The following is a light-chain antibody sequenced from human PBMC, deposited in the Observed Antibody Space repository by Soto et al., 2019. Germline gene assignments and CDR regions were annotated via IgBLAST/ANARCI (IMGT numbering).Light chain of an antibody. CDR2: GNT. Sequence: QSVLTQPPSVSGAPGQRVTISCTGSSSNIGAGYDVHWYQQLPGTAPKLLIYGNTNRPSGVPDRFSGSKSGASVSLAITGLQAEDEADYYCQSYDAGLSAYVFGSGTKVTVL. J-gene: IGLJ1*01. CDR3: QSYDAGLSAYV. CDR1: SSNIGAGYD. V-gene: IGLV1-40*01.